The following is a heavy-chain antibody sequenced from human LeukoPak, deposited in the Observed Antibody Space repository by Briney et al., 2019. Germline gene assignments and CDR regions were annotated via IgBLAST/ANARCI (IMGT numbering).Heavy chain of an antibody. D-gene: IGHD1-26*01. CDR3: AREMGAARLFDY. V-gene: IGHV3-30-3*01. J-gene: IGHJ4*02. CDR1: RFTFSDYA. CDR2: ISYDGTNK. Sequence: GRSLRLSCAASRFTFSDYAMHWVRQAPGKGLEWVALISYDGTNKNYADSVKGRFTISRDNSKNTLYLQINSLRVEDTAVYYCAREMGAARLFDYWGKGTLVTVSS.